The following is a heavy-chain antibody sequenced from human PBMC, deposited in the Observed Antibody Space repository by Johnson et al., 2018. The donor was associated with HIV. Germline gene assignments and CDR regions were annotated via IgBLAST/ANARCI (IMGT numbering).Heavy chain of an antibody. D-gene: IGHD3-10*01. V-gene: IGHV3-9*01. CDR1: GFTFDDYA. J-gene: IGHJ3*02. CDR3: ARERHYYGSGRPRERQGDAFDI. Sequence: VQLVESGGGVVQPGRSLRLSCAASGFTFDDYAMHWVRQAPGKGLEWVSGISWNSGSIGYADSVKGRFSISRDNSKNTLYLQMNSLRAEDTAVYFCARERHYYGSGRPRERQGDAFDIWGQGTMVTVAS. CDR2: ISWNSGSI.